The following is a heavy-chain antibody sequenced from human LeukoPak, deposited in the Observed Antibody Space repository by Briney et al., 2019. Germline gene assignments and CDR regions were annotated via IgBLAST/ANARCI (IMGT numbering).Heavy chain of an antibody. Sequence: PGGSLRLSCAASGFTFSDYCMSWIRQAPGKGLEWVSYISSSGSTIYYADSVKGRFTISRDNAKNSLYLQMNSLRAEDTAVYYCARVGAVAGTLFYGGYYYYMDVWGKGTTVTISS. CDR1: GFTFSDYC. J-gene: IGHJ6*03. CDR3: ARVGAVAGTLFYGGYYYYMDV. CDR2: ISSSGSTI. V-gene: IGHV3-11*01. D-gene: IGHD6-19*01.